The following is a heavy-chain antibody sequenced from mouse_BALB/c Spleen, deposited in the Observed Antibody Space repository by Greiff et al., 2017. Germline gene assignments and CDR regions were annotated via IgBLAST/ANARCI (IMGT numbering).Heavy chain of an antibody. CDR3: AVHYYGLFDY. CDR1: GYSFTSYW. V-gene: IGHV1-74*01. D-gene: IGHD1-2*01. CDR2: IDPSDSET. Sequence: QVHVKQSGPQLVRPGASVKISCKASGYSFTSYWMHWVKQRPGQGLEWIGMIDPSDSETRLNQKFKDKATLTVDKSSSTAYMQLSSPTSEDSAVYYCAVHYYGLFDYWGQGTTLTVSS. J-gene: IGHJ2*01.